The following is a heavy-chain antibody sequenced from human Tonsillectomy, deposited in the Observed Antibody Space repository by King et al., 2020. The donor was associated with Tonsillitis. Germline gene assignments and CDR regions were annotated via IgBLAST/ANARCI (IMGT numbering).Heavy chain of an antibody. J-gene: IGHJ4*02. CDR1: GFTFGHYG. V-gene: IGHV3-20*04. D-gene: IGHD6-19*01. CDR3: AKNPWDSSGWD. Sequence: EVQLVESGGGVVRPGGSLRLSCAASGFTFGHYGMSWVRQVPGKGLEWVSGINWNGGDIGYADSVKGRFTISRDNAKNSLYLQMNSLRPEDTALYYCAKNPWDSSGWDWGQGTLVTVSS. CDR2: INWNGGDI.